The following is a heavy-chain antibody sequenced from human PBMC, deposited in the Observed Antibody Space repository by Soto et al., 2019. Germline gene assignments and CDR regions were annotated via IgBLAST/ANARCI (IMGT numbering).Heavy chain of an antibody. J-gene: IGHJ4*02. CDR1: RGSISSGTNY. V-gene: IGHV4-39*01. D-gene: IGHD6-25*01. Sequence: PSETLSLTCTASRGSISSGTNYWAWIRQPPGKGLEWIANIYYSGSTFYNPSLKSRVTISLDTSKNQFSLKLRSVTAADTAVYYCASHEAGWYFDSWGQGTLVTVSS. CDR2: IYYSGST. CDR3: ASHEAGWYFDS.